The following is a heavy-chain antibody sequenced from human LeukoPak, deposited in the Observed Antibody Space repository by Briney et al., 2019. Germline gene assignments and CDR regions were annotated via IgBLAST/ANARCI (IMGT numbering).Heavy chain of an antibody. CDR1: GGSFSGYY. CDR3: ARGHDFWSGYYTRFDP. D-gene: IGHD3-3*01. V-gene: IGHV4-34*01. Sequence: SETLSLTCAVYGGSFSGYYWSWIRQPPGKGLEWIGEINHSGSTNYNPSLKSRVTISVDTSKNQFSLKLSSVTAADTAVYYCARGHDFWSGYYTRFDPWGQGTLVTVSS. J-gene: IGHJ5*02. CDR2: INHSGST.